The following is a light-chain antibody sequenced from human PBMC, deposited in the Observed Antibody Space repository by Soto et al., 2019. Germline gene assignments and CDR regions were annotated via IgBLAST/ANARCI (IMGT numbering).Light chain of an antibody. J-gene: IGKJ4*01. CDR1: ESVSTY. CDR2: DAS. CDR3: QQRSDWPLT. V-gene: IGKV3-11*01. Sequence: EIVLTQSPATLSLSPGERATLSCRASESVSTYLAWYQQKPGQAPGLLMYDASNRVAGIPGRFSGSGSGTDFTLTISSLEPEDFAVYYCQQRSDWPLTFGGGTKVDIK.